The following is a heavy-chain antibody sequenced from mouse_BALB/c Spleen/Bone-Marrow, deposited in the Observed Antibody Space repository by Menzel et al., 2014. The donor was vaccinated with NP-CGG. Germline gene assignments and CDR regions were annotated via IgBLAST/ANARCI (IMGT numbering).Heavy chain of an antibody. CDR3: ARGGFLLRSLALDY. J-gene: IGHJ4*01. CDR1: GYTFTTYT. Sequence: VKLMESGAELARPGASVKMSCKASGYTFTTYTMHWVQQRPGQGLEWVGYINPSTGFTNYNQIFKDKATLAADKSPSTAYMQLSSLTSEDSAVYYCARGGFLLRSLALDYWGQGTSVTVSS. CDR2: INPSTGFT. D-gene: IGHD1-1*01. V-gene: IGHV1-4*01.